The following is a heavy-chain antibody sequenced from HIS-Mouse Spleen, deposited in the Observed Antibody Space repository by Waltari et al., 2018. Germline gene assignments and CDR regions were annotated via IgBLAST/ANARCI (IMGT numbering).Heavy chain of an antibody. D-gene: IGHD6-13*01. V-gene: IGHV3-30*04. CDR1: GFTFRRYA. Sequence: QVQLVESGGGVVQPGGSLRLSLAASGFTFRRYAMPWCGRAPGKGLEWVAVISYDGSNKYYADSVKGRFTISRDNSKNTLYLQMNSLRAEDTAVYYCARDSYSSSWYFDYWGQGTLVTVSS. CDR3: ARDSYSSSWYFDY. CDR2: ISYDGSNK. J-gene: IGHJ4*02.